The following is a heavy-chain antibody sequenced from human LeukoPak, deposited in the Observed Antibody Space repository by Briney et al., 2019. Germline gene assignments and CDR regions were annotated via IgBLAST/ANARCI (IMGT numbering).Heavy chain of an antibody. Sequence: ARSLRLSCAASGFFFSASYMSWVSQAPGKALEWVATIKPARNDKYRVDSVSGRFTSSRDNTNDSLFLQINSLRVDDTAVYYCVRGGTNWTVCWGQGTLVNVS. J-gene: IGHJ5*01. CDR2: IKPARNDK. V-gene: IGHV3-7*01. CDR3: VRGGTNWTVC. CDR1: GFFFSASY.